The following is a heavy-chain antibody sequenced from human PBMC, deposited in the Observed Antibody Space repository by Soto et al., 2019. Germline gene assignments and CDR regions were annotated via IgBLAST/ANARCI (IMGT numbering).Heavy chain of an antibody. CDR3: ARFRITDYDFWSGYMWLDP. V-gene: IGHV1-18*01. D-gene: IGHD3-3*01. J-gene: IGHJ5*02. Sequence: ASLKVSCKASVYTFTSYGISWVRQAPGQGIEWMGWISAYNGNTNYAQKLQGRVTMTTDTSTSTAYMELRSLRSDDTAVYYCARFRITDYDFWSGYMWLDPWGQGTLVTVSS. CDR2: ISAYNGNT. CDR1: VYTFTSYG.